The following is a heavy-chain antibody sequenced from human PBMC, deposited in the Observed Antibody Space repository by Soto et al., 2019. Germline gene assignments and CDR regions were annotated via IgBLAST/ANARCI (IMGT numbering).Heavy chain of an antibody. CDR2: LSATGGST. CDR1: GFTFSSYA. CDR3: AAHHEYYVSSDYYRVDAFHI. Sequence: GGSLRLSCVASGFTFSSYAMSWVRHAPGKGLEWVSSLSATGGSTYYADPVKGRFSISRDNSKNTLHLQMNSLRVEDTAVSYCAAHHEYYVSSDYYRVDAFHIWGQGTRVPVS. D-gene: IGHD3-22*01. J-gene: IGHJ3*02. V-gene: IGHV3-23*01.